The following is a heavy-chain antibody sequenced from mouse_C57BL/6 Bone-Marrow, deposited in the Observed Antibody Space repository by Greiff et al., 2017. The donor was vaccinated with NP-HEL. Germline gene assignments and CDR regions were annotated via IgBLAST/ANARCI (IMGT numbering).Heavy chain of an antibody. Sequence: VHVKQSVAELVRPGDSVKLSCTASGFHIKNTYMHWVKQRPEQGLEWIGRIDPANGNTKYAPKFQGKATITAGTSSNTAYLQLSGLTSEDTAIYYCARWLLVWGTGTTVTVSS. CDR2: IDPANGNT. CDR1: GFHIKNTY. D-gene: IGHD2-3*01. CDR3: ARWLLV. V-gene: IGHV14-3*01. J-gene: IGHJ1*03.